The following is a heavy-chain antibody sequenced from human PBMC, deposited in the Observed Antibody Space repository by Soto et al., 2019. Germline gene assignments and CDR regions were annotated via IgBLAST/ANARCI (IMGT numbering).Heavy chain of an antibody. CDR1: GGSISSSSYY. V-gene: IGHV4-39*01. D-gene: IGHD2-2*01. J-gene: IGHJ4*02. Sequence: QLQLQVSGPGLVKPSETLSLTCTVYGGSISSSSYYWGWIRQPPGKGLEWIGSIYYSGSTYYNPSLKSRVTICVDTSKNKFSLKLRSVTAAVTAMYYCARREDIVLVPAAIGYFGYWGQGTLVTVSS. CDR3: ARREDIVLVPAAIGYFGY. CDR2: IYYSGST.